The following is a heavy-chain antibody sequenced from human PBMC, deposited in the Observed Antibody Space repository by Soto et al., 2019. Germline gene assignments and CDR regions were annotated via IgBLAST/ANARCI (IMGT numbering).Heavy chain of an antibody. CDR2: ISGSGVGT. CDR1: GFTFSSYA. V-gene: IGHV3-23*01. CDR3: AKSYGDFVGWFDP. Sequence: EVQLLESGGGLVQPGGSLRLSCAASGFTFSSYAMSWVRQAPGKGLEWVATISGSGVGTYYADSVKGRFTISRYNSKNTLYLQMNSLRGEDTAVYYCAKSYGDFVGWFDPWGQGTLVIVSS. D-gene: IGHD4-17*01. J-gene: IGHJ5*02.